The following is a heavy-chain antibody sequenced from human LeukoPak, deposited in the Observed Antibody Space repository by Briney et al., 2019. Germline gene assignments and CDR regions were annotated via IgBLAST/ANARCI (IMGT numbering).Heavy chain of an antibody. CDR1: GYTFTSYY. Sequence: GASVKVSCKASGYTFTSYYMHWVRQAPGQGLEWMGIINPSGGSTSYAQKFQGRVTMTRDTSTSTVYMELSSLRSEDTAVYYCVCGAVAGRWFDPWGQGTLVTVSS. CDR2: INPSGGST. V-gene: IGHV1-46*01. D-gene: IGHD6-19*01. J-gene: IGHJ5*02. CDR3: VCGAVAGRWFDP.